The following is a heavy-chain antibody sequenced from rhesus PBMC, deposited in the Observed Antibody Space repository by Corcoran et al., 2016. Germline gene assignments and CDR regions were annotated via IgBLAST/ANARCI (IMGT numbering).Heavy chain of an antibody. CDR1: GGSISSSTW. J-gene: IGHJ5-2*02. V-gene: IGHV4-65*02. Sequence: QVQLQESGPGLVKPSETLSLTCAVSGGSISSSTWWSLIRQPPGQGLEWIGNSGGSSWSTDYNPSLKSRVTISKDTPKNKCSLKRSSVTAADTAVYDCARRGSGWYNSVDVWGRGVLVTVSS. D-gene: IGHD6-31*01. CDR2: SGGSSWST. CDR3: ARRGSGWYNSVDV.